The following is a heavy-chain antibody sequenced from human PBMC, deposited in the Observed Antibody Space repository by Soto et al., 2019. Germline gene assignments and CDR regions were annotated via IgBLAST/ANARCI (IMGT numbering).Heavy chain of an antibody. Sequence: GSLKLACAASGXTFSNYFMSWVRQAPGKGLDWVANINQDGTEKYYVDSVKGRFTISRENAKNSVYLQMNSMRAEDTAVYYCARDSGAAKGWGQGTMGTVSS. CDR3: ARDSGAAKG. J-gene: IGHJ3*01. D-gene: IGHD6-19*01. CDR1: GXTFSNYF. CDR2: INQDGTEK. V-gene: IGHV3-7*03.